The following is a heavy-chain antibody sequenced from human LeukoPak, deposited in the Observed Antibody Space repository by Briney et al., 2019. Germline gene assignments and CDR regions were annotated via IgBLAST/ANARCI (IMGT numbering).Heavy chain of an antibody. J-gene: IGHJ4*02. Sequence: ASVKVSCKTSGYTFSSYYMQWVRQAPGQGLEWMGWISAYNGNTNYAQKLQGRVTMTTDTSTSTAYMELRSPRSDDTAVYYCARRFYCSSTSCYTIEFDYWGQGTLVTVSS. V-gene: IGHV1-18*04. CDR3: ARRFYCSSTSCYTIEFDY. CDR2: ISAYNGNT. D-gene: IGHD2-2*02. CDR1: GYTFSSYY.